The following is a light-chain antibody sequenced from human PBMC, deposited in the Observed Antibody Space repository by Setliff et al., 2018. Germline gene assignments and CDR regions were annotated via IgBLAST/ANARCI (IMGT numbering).Light chain of an antibody. CDR2: AVS. Sequence: QSVLAQPASVSGSPGQSITISCSGTGRDVGSYDLVSWYQQHPGKAPKLIIYAVSDRPSGVSHRFSGSKSGNTAYLTISGLRTEDEADYYCSSYVGGNNFVFGSGTKVTVL. J-gene: IGLJ1*01. V-gene: IGLV2-14*03. CDR1: GRDVGSYDL. CDR3: SSYVGGNNFV.